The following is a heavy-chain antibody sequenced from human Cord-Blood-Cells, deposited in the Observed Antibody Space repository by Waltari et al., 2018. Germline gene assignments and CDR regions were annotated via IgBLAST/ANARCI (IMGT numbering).Heavy chain of an antibody. J-gene: IGHJ5*02. CDR2: INHSGST. Sequence: QVQLQQWGAGLLKPSETLSLTCAVHGGSFSGYYWSWICQPPGTGLEWTGEINHSGSTNYNPSLKGRVTIAVDTSKNQFSLKLSSVTAAGTAVYYCARGPLPLWFMHNWFDPWGQGTLVTVSS. CDR1: GGSFSGYY. D-gene: IGHD3-10*01. V-gene: IGHV4-34*01. CDR3: ARGPLPLWFMHNWFDP.